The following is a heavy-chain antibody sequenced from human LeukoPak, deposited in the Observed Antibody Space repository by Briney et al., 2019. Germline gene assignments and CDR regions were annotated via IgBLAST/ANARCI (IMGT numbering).Heavy chain of an antibody. CDR3: VRDPSGHGMDV. Sequence: GGSLRLSCVVSGFTFSTSAMSWVRQAPGKGLEWVSGISESGGSTYYADSVKGRFTISRENAKNSLYLQMNSLRAGDTAVYYCVRDPSGHGMDVWGQGTTVTVFS. CDR1: GFTFSTSA. D-gene: IGHD6-19*01. CDR2: ISESGGST. J-gene: IGHJ6*02. V-gene: IGHV3-23*01.